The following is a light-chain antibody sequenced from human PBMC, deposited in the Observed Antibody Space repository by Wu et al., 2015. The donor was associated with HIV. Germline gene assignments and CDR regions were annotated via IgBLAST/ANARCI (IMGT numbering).Light chain of an antibody. CDR1: QSLSSY. Sequence: EIVLTQSPATLSLSPGERATLSCRASQSLSSYLAWYQQKPGQAPRLLIYDASNRATGIPARFSGSGSGTDFTLTISSLEPEDFAVYYCQQRSNWPPVFTLGPGTKVDIK. V-gene: IGKV3-11*01. J-gene: IGKJ3*01. CDR2: DAS. CDR3: QQRSNWPPVFT.